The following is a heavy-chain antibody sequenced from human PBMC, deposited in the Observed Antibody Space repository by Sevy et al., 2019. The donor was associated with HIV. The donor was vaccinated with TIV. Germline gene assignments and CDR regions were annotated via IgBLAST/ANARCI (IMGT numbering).Heavy chain of an antibody. CDR1: GFTFSTYW. D-gene: IGHD6-13*01. CDR3: ARVNIPAAE. V-gene: IGHV3-74*01. Sequence: RGSLRLSCAASGFTFSTYWMHWVRQVPGKGLVWVSRINSDGSGTTYAGSVKGRFTISRDNAKNTLYLQMNSLRVEDTAVYYCARVNIPAAEWGQGALVTVSS. J-gene: IGHJ4*02. CDR2: INSDGSGT.